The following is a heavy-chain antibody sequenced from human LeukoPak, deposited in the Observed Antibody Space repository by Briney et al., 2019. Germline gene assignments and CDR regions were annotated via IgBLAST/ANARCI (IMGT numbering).Heavy chain of an antibody. V-gene: IGHV3-66*01. D-gene: IGHD4-17*01. J-gene: IGHJ3*02. CDR3: ARMRTTVTTLYALDI. CDR2: IYSGGST. Sequence: GGSLRLSCAASGFTVSSNYMSWVRQAPGKGLEWVSVIYSGGSTYYADSVKGRFTISRDNAKNSLNLQMNSLRAEDTAVYYCARMRTTVTTLYALDIWGQGTMVTVSS. CDR1: GFTVSSNY.